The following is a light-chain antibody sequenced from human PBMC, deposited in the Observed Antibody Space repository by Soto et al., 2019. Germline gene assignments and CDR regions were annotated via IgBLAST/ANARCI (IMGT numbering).Light chain of an antibody. J-gene: IGLJ1*01. CDR2: EVS. V-gene: IGLV2-14*01. Sequence: QSVLTQPASVSGSPGQSITISCTGTSSDVGGYNYVSWYQHHPGKAPKLMIYEVSNRPSGVSNRFSGSKSGNTASLTISGLQAEEEADYYCSSYTSSSTLEVFGTGTKVTVL. CDR3: SSYTSSSTLEV. CDR1: SSDVGGYNY.